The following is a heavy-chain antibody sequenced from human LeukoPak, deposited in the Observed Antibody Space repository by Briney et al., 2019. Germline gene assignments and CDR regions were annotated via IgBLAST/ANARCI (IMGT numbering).Heavy chain of an antibody. CDR2: IYYSGST. J-gene: IGHJ4*02. CDR1: GGSISSYY. Sequence: PSETLSLTCTVSGGSISSYYWSWIRQPPGKGLEWIGYIYYSGSTNYNPSLKSRVTISVDTSKNQFSLKLSSVTAADTAVYYCARETLVAFDYWGQGTLVTVSS. V-gene: IGHV4-59*01. CDR3: ARETLVAFDY. D-gene: IGHD6-13*01.